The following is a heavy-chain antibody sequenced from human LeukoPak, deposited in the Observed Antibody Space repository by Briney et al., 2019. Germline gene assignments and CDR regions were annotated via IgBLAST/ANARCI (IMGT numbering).Heavy chain of an antibody. D-gene: IGHD2-8*01. J-gene: IGHJ3*02. CDR3: AKDLARFRCTPNDAFDI. Sequence: PGGSLRLSCAASGFTFSSYAMSWVRQAPGKGLEWVSAISGSGGSTYYADSVKGRFTISRDNSKNTLYLQMNSLRAEDTAVSYCAKDLARFRCTPNDAFDIWGQGTMVTVSS. CDR2: ISGSGGST. CDR1: GFTFSSYA. V-gene: IGHV3-23*01.